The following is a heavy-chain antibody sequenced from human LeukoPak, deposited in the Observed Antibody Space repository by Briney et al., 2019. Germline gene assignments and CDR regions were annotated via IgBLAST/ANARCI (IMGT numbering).Heavy chain of an antibody. CDR1: GGSIRSTNYY. V-gene: IGHV4-39*01. Sequence: SETLSLTCTVSGGSIRSTNYYWGWIRQPPGKGLEWIGSIYYSGNTYHSPSLMSQVTISVDTSKNQFSLKLSSVTAADTAVYYCARHRFVGMIVVVMEYFDYWGQGTLVTVSS. CDR3: ARHRFVGMIVVVMEYFDY. CDR2: IYYSGNT. D-gene: IGHD3-22*01. J-gene: IGHJ4*02.